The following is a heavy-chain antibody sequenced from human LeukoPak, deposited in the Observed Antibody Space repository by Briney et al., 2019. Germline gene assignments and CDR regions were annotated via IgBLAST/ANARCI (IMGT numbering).Heavy chain of an antibody. CDR2: INPNSGGT. CDR3: ARDFQIQLWFRVRYGMDV. Sequence: ASVKVSCKASGYTFTGYYMHWVRQAPGQGLEWMGWINPNSGGTNYAQKFQGRVTMTRDTSISTAYMELSRLRSDDTAVYYCARDFQIQLWFRVRYGMDVWGQGTTVTVPS. D-gene: IGHD5-18*01. V-gene: IGHV1-2*02. CDR1: GYTFTGYY. J-gene: IGHJ6*02.